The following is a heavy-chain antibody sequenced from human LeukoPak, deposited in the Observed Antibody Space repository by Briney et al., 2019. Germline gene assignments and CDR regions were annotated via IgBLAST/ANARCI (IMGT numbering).Heavy chain of an antibody. J-gene: IGHJ4*02. CDR3: ASGYSTLNFDY. Sequence: PSETLSLTCTVSGGSISSGSYYWSWIRQHPGKGLEWIGYIYYSGSTYYNPSLKSRVTISVDTSKNQFSLKLSSVTAADTAVYYCASGYSTLNFDYWGQGTLVTVSS. CDR1: GGSISSGSYY. V-gene: IGHV4-31*03. CDR2: IYYSGST. D-gene: IGHD2-21*01.